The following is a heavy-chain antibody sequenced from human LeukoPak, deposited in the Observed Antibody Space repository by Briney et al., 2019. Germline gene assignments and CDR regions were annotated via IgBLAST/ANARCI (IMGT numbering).Heavy chain of an antibody. J-gene: IGHJ4*02. CDR1: GYTFTSYY. CDR3: AREDGDYTFSFDY. Sequence: ASVKVSCKASGYTFTSYYMHWVRQAPGQGPEWMGIINPIGGSTRYAQKFQGRVTMTRDTSTSTVYMQLSSLRSEDTAVYYCAREDGDYTFSFDYWGQGTLVTVSS. D-gene: IGHD4-17*01. CDR2: INPIGGST. V-gene: IGHV1-46*01.